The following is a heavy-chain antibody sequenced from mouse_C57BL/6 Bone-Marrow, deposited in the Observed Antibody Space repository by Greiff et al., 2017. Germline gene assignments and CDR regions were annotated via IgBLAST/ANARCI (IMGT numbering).Heavy chain of an antibody. Sequence: VQLQQSGPELVKPGASVKIPCKASGYTFTDYNMDWVKQSHGKSLEWIGDINPNNGGTIYNQKFKGKATLTIDKSSSTAYMELRSLTSEDTAVYYCARNSNYGGVAYWGQGTLVTVSA. CDR3: ARNSNYGGVAY. CDR2: INPNNGGT. J-gene: IGHJ3*01. V-gene: IGHV1-18*01. D-gene: IGHD2-5*01. CDR1: GYTFTDYN.